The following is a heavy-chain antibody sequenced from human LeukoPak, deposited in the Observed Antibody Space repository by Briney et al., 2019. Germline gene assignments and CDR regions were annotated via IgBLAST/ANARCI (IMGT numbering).Heavy chain of an antibody. V-gene: IGHV3-30*18. J-gene: IGHJ4*02. CDR1: GFTFSSYG. CDR3: AKDRSDILTGYYPDY. CDR2: ISYDGSNK. Sequence: GGSLRLSCAASGFTFSSYGMHWVRQAPGKGLEWVAVISYDGSNKYYADSVKGRFTISRDNSKNTLYLQMNSLRAEDTAVYYCAKDRSDILTGYYPDYWGQGTLVTVSS. D-gene: IGHD3-9*01.